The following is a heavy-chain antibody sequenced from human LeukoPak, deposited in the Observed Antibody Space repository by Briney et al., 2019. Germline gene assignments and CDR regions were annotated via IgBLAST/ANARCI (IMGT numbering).Heavy chain of an antibody. J-gene: IGHJ4*02. V-gene: IGHV3-30*04. Sequence: PGGSLRLSCAASGFTFSSYAMHWVRQAPGKGLEWVAVISYDGSNRYYADSVKGRLTISRDNSKNTLYLQMNSLRAEDTAVYYCARVASEGYWGQGTLVTVSS. CDR2: ISYDGSNR. CDR1: GFTFSSYA. CDR3: ARVASEGY.